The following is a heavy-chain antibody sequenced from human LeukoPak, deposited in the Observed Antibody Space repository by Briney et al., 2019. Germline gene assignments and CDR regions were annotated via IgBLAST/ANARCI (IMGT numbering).Heavy chain of an antibody. J-gene: IGHJ6*03. CDR3: AREYQDIVVVPAAMFYYYYYMDV. Sequence: SETLSLTCTVSGGSISSYYWSWIRQPAGKGLEWIGRIYTSGSTNYNPSLKSRATMSVDTSKNQFSLKLSSVTAADTAVYYCAREYQDIVVVPAAMFYYYYYMDVWGKGTTVTISS. D-gene: IGHD2-2*01. V-gene: IGHV4-4*07. CDR2: IYTSGST. CDR1: GGSISSYY.